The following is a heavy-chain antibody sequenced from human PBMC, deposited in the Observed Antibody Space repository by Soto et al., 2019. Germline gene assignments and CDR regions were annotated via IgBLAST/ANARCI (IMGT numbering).Heavy chain of an antibody. CDR2: IYYSGST. CDR3: ARVWGGAFDF. D-gene: IGHD3-10*01. Sequence: SETLSLTCTVSGGSISSHYWSWIRQPPGKGLEWIEYIYYSGSTKYNPSLKSRVTISVDTSKNRFSLRLSSVTAAVTAVYYCARVWGGAFDFWGQGTMVTVSS. CDR1: GGSISSHY. J-gene: IGHJ3*01. V-gene: IGHV4-59*11.